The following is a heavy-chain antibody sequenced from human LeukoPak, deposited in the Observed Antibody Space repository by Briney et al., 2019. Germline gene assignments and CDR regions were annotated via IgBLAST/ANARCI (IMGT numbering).Heavy chain of an antibody. CDR3: ARGRLVVVPDASPKWASFDY. CDR2: INPSCGSK. CDR1: GYTYTSYY. D-gene: IGHD2-2*01. Sequence: ASVNVPCKASGYTYTSYYMHWVGPAPGQGLEWMGIINPSCGSKSYAQKFQRRVTITRHASTSTVYMDRSSLRSEDTAVYYDARGRLVVVPDASPKWASFDYWGQGTLVTVSS. J-gene: IGHJ4*02. V-gene: IGHV1-46*03.